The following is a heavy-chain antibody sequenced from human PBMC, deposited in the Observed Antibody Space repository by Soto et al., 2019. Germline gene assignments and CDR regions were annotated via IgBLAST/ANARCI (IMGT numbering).Heavy chain of an antibody. CDR3: AAYYYDSSGYYRPPYY. J-gene: IGHJ4*02. D-gene: IGHD3-22*01. CDR1: GFTFSSYA. V-gene: IGHV3-23*01. Sequence: QPGGSLRLSCAASGFTFSSYAMSWVRQAPGKGLEWVSAISGSGGSTYYADSVKGRFTISRDNSKNTLYLQMNSLRAEDTAVYYCAAYYYDSSGYYRPPYYWGQGTLVTVSS. CDR2: ISGSGGST.